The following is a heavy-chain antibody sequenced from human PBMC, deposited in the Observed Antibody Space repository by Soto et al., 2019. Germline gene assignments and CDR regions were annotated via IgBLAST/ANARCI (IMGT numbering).Heavy chain of an antibody. J-gene: IGHJ6*02. CDR1: GFTFSSYD. CDR2: ITSSGSTM. V-gene: IGHV3-48*03. Sequence: EVQLVESGGGLIQPGGSLRLSCAASGFTFSSYDMNWVRQAPGKGLEWVSYITSSGSTMYYTDSVKGRFTISGDNAKNSLYLQMNSLRAEDTAVYYCARDRGGSYGMDVWRQGTTVTVSS. CDR3: ARDRGGSYGMDV. D-gene: IGHD3-16*01.